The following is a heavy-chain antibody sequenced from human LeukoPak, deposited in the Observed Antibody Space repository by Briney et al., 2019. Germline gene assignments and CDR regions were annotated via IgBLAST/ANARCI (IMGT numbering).Heavy chain of an antibody. Sequence: GGSLRLSCAASGFTFSTYSMNWVRQPPGKGLEWVSYIGANSAIFHADSVKGRFTISKDNAKNSLSLQKNSLRDDDTALYCGAREGYYGAFDIWGQGTMVTVSS. CDR2: IGANSAI. CDR1: GFTFSTYS. D-gene: IGHD3-10*01. J-gene: IGHJ3*02. V-gene: IGHV3-48*02. CDR3: AREGYYGAFDI.